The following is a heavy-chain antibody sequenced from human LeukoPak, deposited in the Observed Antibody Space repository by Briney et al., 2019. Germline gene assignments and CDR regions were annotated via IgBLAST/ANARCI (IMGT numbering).Heavy chain of an antibody. V-gene: IGHV4-4*07. J-gene: IGHJ4*02. D-gene: IGHD6-13*01. Sequence: SETLSLTCTVSGGSISSYYWSWIRQPAGKGLEWIGRIYTSGSTNYNPSLKSRVTMSVDTSKNQFSLELSSVTAADTAVYYCAGGEEQLRFDYWGQGTLVTVSS. CDR2: IYTSGST. CDR3: AGGEEQLRFDY. CDR1: GGSISSYY.